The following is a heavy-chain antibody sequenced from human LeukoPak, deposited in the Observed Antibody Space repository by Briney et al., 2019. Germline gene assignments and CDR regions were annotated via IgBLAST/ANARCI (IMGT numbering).Heavy chain of an antibody. J-gene: IGHJ4*02. Sequence: GGSLRLSCAASGFTFSRYAMHWVRQAPGKGLEWVAVISYDGSNKYYADSVKGRFTISRDNSKNTLYLQMNSLRAEDTAVYYCASGIAASAFVDYWGQGTLVTVSS. D-gene: IGHD6-13*01. CDR3: ASGIAASAFVDY. V-gene: IGHV3-30-3*01. CDR2: ISYDGSNK. CDR1: GFTFSRYA.